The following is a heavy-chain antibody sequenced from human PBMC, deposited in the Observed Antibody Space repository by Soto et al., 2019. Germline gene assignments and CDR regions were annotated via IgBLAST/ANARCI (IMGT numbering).Heavy chain of an antibody. D-gene: IGHD1-7*01. CDR1: GGTFSSYA. Sequence: ASLKVSCKASGGTFSSYAISWVRQAPGQGLEWMGGIIPIFGTANYAQKFQGRVTITADEYTSTAYMELSSLRSEDTAVYYCAREGQGARLGTKIHDFDIWGKGTIVT. J-gene: IGHJ3*02. CDR3: AREGQGARLGTKIHDFDI. CDR2: IIPIFGTA. V-gene: IGHV1-69*13.